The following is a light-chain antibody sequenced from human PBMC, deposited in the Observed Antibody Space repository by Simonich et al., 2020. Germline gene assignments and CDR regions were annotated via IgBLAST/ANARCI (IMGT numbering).Light chain of an antibody. CDR1: PSVSSSY. Sequence: EIVLTQSPGTLSLSPGERATLSCRASPSVSSSYLAWYQQKPGQAPRLLIYGAASRATGIPDRFSGSGSGTDFTLTISRLEPEDFAVYYCQQYGSPPFTFGPGTKVDIK. J-gene: IGKJ3*01. CDR3: QQYGSPPFT. CDR2: GAA. V-gene: IGKV3-20*01.